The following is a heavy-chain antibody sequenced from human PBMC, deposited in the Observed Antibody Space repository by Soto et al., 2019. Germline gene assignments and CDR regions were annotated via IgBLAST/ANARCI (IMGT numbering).Heavy chain of an antibody. Sequence: PGGSLRLSCAASGFTFSSYGMSWVRQAPGKGLEWVSGISGSGGNTYYADSVKGRFTISGDNSKNTLYLQMNSLRAEDTAVYYCAREVGSYVVPTFDYWGQGTLVTVS. CDR1: GFTFSSYG. CDR3: AREVGSYVVPTFDY. J-gene: IGHJ4*02. D-gene: IGHD1-26*01. CDR2: ISGSGGNT. V-gene: IGHV3-23*01.